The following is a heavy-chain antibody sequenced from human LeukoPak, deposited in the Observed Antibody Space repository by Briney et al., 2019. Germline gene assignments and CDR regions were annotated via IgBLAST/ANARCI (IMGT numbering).Heavy chain of an antibody. Sequence: ASVKVSCKASGGTFSSYAISWVRQAPGQGLEWMGGIIPIFGTANYAQKFQGRVTITTDESTSTAYMELSSLRSEDTAVYYCARSARDQLPTMFWFDPWGQGTPVTVSS. CDR3: ARSARDQLPTMFWFDP. CDR1: GGTFSSYA. J-gene: IGHJ5*02. CDR2: IIPIFGTA. D-gene: IGHD2-2*01. V-gene: IGHV1-69*05.